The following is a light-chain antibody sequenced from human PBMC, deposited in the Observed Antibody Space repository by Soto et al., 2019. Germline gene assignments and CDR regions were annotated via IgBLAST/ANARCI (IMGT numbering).Light chain of an antibody. V-gene: IGKV1-39*01. CDR2: LTS. CDR3: QPSYSTPYS. J-gene: IGKJ2*01. Sequence: DIQMTQSPSSLSASVGDRVTITCRASRSIGNYLNWYQQKPESAPKLLIFLTSSLQSGVPSRFSGSRSGTDFTLTISSLQPEDFATYYCQPSYSTPYSFGQGTKLEIK. CDR1: RSIGNY.